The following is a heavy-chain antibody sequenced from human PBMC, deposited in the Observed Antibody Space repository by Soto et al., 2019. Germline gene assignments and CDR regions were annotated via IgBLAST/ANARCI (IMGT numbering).Heavy chain of an antibody. V-gene: IGHV4-39*01. D-gene: IGHD2-15*01. CDR3: ARRGTSCSGGRCHRWFDP. Sequence: QLQLQESGPGLVKPSETLSLTCTVSGASISSSTYCWGWIRQPPGKGLGWIGTICYSGSTYYNPSLKSRVTISIDTSKNQFSVKLSSVTAADTAVYYCARRGTSCSGGRCHRWFDPWGQGTLVTVSS. CDR1: GASISSSTYC. CDR2: ICYSGST. J-gene: IGHJ5*02.